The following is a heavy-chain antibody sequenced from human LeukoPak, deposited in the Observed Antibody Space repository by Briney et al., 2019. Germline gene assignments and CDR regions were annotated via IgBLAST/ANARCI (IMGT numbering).Heavy chain of an antibody. CDR2: INHNGNVN. CDR1: GFTFSSYW. J-gene: IGHJ6*02. Sequence: GGSLRLSCAASGFTFSSYWMNWVRQAPGKGLEWVASINHNGNVNYYVDSVKGRFTISRDNAKNSLYLQMSNLRAEDTAVYFCARGGGLDVWGQGATVTVSS. D-gene: IGHD3-16*01. V-gene: IGHV3-7*03. CDR3: ARGGGLDV.